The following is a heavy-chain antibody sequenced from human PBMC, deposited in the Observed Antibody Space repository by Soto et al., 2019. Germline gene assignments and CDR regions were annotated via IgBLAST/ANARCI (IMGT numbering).Heavy chain of an antibody. J-gene: IGHJ5*02. CDR3: ARGPRRSVPAARVNWFDP. Sequence: QVQLQQWGAGLLKPSETLSLTCAVYGGSFSGYYWSWIRQPPGKGLEWIGEINHSGSTNYNPSLKSRVTISVDTSKNQFSLKLSSVTAADTAVYYWARGPRRSVPAARVNWFDPWGQGTLVTVSS. V-gene: IGHV4-34*01. CDR2: INHSGST. D-gene: IGHD2-2*01. CDR1: GGSFSGYY.